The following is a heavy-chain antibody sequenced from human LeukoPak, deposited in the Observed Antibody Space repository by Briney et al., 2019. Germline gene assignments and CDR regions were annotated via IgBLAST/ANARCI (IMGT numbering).Heavy chain of an antibody. V-gene: IGHV3-21*04. D-gene: IGHD3-22*01. CDR3: ARANYYDSSDYYGY. CDR1: GFTFSSYS. CDR2: ISSSSSYI. J-gene: IGHJ4*02. Sequence: GGSLRLSCAASGFTFSSYSMNWVRQAPGKGLEWVSSISSSSSYIYYADSVKGRFTISRDNSKNTLYLQINSLRAEDTAVFYCARANYYDSSDYYGYWGQGTPVTVSS.